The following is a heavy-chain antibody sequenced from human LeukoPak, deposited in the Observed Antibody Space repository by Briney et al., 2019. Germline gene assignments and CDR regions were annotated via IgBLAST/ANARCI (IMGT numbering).Heavy chain of an antibody. D-gene: IGHD5-18*01. CDR3: ARGYNYGYDY. CDR1: GFTVSRNY. Sequence: GGSLRLSCAASGFTVSRNYMNWVRQAQGKGLEWVSLIYSGGGTYYADSVKGRFTISRDNSKNTRYLQMNSLRAEDTAVYYCARGYNYGYDYWGQGTLVTVSS. J-gene: IGHJ4*02. CDR2: IYSGGGT. V-gene: IGHV3-66*01.